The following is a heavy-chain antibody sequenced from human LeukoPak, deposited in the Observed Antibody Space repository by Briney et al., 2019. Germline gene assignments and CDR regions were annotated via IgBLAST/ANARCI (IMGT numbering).Heavy chain of an antibody. Sequence: ASVKVSCKASGYTFTGYYMHWVRQAPGQGLEWMGWINPNSGGTNYAQKFQSRVTMTRDTSISTAYMELSRLRSDDTAVYYCARDLRTTSIPYGDYMYYFDYWGQGTLVTVSS. V-gene: IGHV1-2*02. CDR2: INPNSGGT. D-gene: IGHD4-17*01. CDR3: ARDLRTTSIPYGDYMYYFDY. J-gene: IGHJ4*02. CDR1: GYTFTGYY.